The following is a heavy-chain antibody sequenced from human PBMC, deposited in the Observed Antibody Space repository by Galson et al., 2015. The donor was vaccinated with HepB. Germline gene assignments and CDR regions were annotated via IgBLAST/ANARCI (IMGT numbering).Heavy chain of an antibody. CDR3: VTDQGAVGATSAFDL. J-gene: IGHJ3*01. Sequence: SVKVSCKVSGYTLSELSMHWVRQAPGKGLEWMGGFDPEDGETIYAQKFQGRVSITEDHSTDTASMFLSFLRSDDTAVYYGVTDQGAVGATSAFDLWAKGQWSPSLQ. D-gene: IGHD1-26*01. V-gene: IGHV1-24*01. CDR1: GYTLSELS. CDR2: FDPEDGET.